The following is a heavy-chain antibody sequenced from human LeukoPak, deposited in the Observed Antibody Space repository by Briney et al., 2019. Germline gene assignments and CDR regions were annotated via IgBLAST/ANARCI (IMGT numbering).Heavy chain of an antibody. D-gene: IGHD3-22*01. CDR1: GGTFSSYA. CDR3: ARFPGDSSSLADAFDI. Sequence: GASVKVSCKASGGTFSSYAISWVRQAPGQGLEWMGRIIPILGIANYAQKFQGRVTITADKSTSTAYMELSSLRSEDTAVYYCARFPGDSSSLADAFDIWGQGTMVTVSS. CDR2: IIPILGIA. V-gene: IGHV1-69*04. J-gene: IGHJ3*02.